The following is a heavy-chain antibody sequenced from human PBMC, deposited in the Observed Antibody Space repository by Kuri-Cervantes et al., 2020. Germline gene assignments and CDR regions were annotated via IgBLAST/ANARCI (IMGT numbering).Heavy chain of an antibody. Sequence: GSLRLSCAVSGGSISSSNWWSWVRQPPGKGLEWIGEINHSGSTNYNPSLKSRVTISVDTSKNQFSLKLSSVTAADTAVYYCARGPYYDILTGYYWYYYYYGMDVWGQGTTVTVSS. CDR3: ARGPYYDILTGYYWYYYYYGMDV. V-gene: IGHV4-4*02. CDR1: GGSISSSNW. J-gene: IGHJ6*02. CDR2: INHSGST. D-gene: IGHD3-9*01.